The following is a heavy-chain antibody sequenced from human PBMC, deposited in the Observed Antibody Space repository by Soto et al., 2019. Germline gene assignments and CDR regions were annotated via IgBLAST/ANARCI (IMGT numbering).Heavy chain of an antibody. CDR3: ARLGELVGRMTTVTTLAFDI. J-gene: IGHJ3*02. CDR1: GYSFTNYC. D-gene: IGHD4-17*01. CDR2: ISPCDSDT. V-gene: IGHV5-51*07. Sequence: PGEFLKICSDCSGYSFTNYCIGLLHQMAGKGLEWMWIISPCDSDTIYSPSFQCQVTISANKSISTAYLQWSSLKASDTAMYYCARLGELVGRMTTVTTLAFDIWGQGTMVTVSS.